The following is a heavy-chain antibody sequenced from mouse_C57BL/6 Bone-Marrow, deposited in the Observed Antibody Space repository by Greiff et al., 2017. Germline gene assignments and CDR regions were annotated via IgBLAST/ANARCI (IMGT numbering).Heavy chain of an antibody. D-gene: IGHD1-1*01. Sequence: QVQLKQPGAELVKPGASVKMSCKASGYTFTSYWITWVKQRPGQGLECIGDIYPGSGSTNYNEKFKSKATLTVDTSSSTAYMQLSSLTSEDSAVYYCARGTTVVATDYWGQGTTLTVSS. J-gene: IGHJ2*01. CDR3: ARGTTVVATDY. V-gene: IGHV1-55*01. CDR1: GYTFTSYW. CDR2: IYPGSGST.